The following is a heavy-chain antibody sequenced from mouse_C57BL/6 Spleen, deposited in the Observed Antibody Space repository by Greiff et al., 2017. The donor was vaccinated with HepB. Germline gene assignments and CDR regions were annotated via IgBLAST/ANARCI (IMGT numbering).Heavy chain of an antibody. CDR1: GYSITSGYY. J-gene: IGHJ4*01. V-gene: IGHV3-6*01. D-gene: IGHD2-1*01. Sequence: EVKLMESGPGLVKPSQSLSLTCSVTGYSITSGYYWNWIRQFPGNKLEWMGYISYDGSNNYNPSLKNRISITRDTSKNQFFLKLNSVTTEDTATYYCARGDGNLYYYAMDYWGQGTSVTVSS. CDR2: ISYDGSN. CDR3: ARGDGNLYYYAMDY.